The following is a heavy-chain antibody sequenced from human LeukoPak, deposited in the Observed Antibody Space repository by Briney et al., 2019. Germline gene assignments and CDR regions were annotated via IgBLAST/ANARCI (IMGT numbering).Heavy chain of an antibody. CDR2: ISAYNGNT. CDR3: AGGGGLVPGTWFDP. J-gene: IGHJ5*02. Sequence: ASVKVSCKASGYTFTSYGISWVRQAPGQGLEWMGWISAYNGNTNYAQELQGRVSMTTDTSTSTAYLELRSLRSDDTAVYYCAGGGGLVPGTWFDPWGQGTLVTVSS. CDR1: GYTFTSYG. D-gene: IGHD6-19*01. V-gene: IGHV1-18*01.